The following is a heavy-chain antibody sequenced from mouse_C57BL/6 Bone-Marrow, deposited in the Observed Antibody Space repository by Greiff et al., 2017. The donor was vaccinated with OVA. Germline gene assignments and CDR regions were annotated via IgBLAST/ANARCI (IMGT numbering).Heavy chain of an antibody. V-gene: IGHV14-4*01. J-gene: IGHJ2*01. D-gene: IGHD1-1*01. CDR3: TTYYGSSSFDY. CDR2: IDPENGDT. CDR1: GFNIKDDY. Sequence: EVQLQQSGAELVRPGASVKLSCTASGFNIKDDYMHWVKQRPEPGLEWIGWIDPENGDTESASKFQGKATITADTSSNTAYLQLSSLTSEDTAVYYCTTYYGSSSFDYWGQGTTLTVSS.